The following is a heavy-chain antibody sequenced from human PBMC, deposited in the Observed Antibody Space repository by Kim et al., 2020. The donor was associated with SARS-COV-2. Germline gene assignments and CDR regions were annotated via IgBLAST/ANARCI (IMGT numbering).Heavy chain of an antibody. V-gene: IGHV3-23*01. Sequence: GGSLRLSCAASGFTFSSYAMSWVRQAPGKGLEWVSAISGSGGSTYYADSVKGRFTISRDNSKNTLYLQMNSLRAEDTAVYYCAKDPYYDFWSGYYRAQGGFDYWGQGTLVTVSS. CDR1: GFTFSSYA. J-gene: IGHJ4*02. D-gene: IGHD3-3*01. CDR2: ISGSGGST. CDR3: AKDPYYDFWSGYYRAQGGFDY.